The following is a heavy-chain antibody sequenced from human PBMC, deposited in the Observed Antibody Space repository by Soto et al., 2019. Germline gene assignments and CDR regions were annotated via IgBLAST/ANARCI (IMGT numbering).Heavy chain of an antibody. D-gene: IGHD3-10*01. CDR2: ISGSGGST. CDR1: GFTFSSYA. J-gene: IGHJ4*02. CDR3: ANPYGSGSYYNRPIDY. V-gene: IGHV3-23*01. Sequence: PGESLKISCAASGFTFSSYAMSWVRQAPGKGLEWVSAISGSGGSTYYADSVKGRFTISRDNSKNTLYLQMNSLRAEDTAVYYCANPYGSGSYYNRPIDYWGQGTLVTVSS.